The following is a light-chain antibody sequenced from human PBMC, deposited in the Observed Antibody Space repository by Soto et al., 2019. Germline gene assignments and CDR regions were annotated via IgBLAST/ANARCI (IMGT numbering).Light chain of an antibody. Sequence: EVVLTQSPGTLSLSPGERATLSCRASQSVSSSYLAWYQQKPGQAPRLLISGASSRATGIPDRFSGSGSGSDFTLTIIRLEPEDFAVYYCQQYGSSPLPWVTFGQGTKLEIK. CDR1: QSVSSSY. J-gene: IGKJ2*01. V-gene: IGKV3-20*01. CDR3: QQYGSSPLPWVT. CDR2: GAS.